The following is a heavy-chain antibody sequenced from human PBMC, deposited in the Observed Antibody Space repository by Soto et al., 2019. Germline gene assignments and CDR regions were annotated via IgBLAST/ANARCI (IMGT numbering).Heavy chain of an antibody. V-gene: IGHV4-59*08. CDR2: VHDSWGP. CDR3: ARQGFGALHGLVDV. D-gene: IGHD3-10*01. J-gene: IGHJ6*02. CDR1: GGSISSYY. Sequence: QVPLQESGPGLVKPSETLSLSCTVSGGSISSYYWSWIRQTPGKGLEWIGYVHDSWGPNYNPSLKSRVAISLDTSKSQFSLKLTSVTATDTAVYYCARQGFGALHGLVDVSGQGTTVTVSS.